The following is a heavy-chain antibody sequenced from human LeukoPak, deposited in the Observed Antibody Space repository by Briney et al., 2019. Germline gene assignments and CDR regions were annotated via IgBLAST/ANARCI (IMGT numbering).Heavy chain of an antibody. V-gene: IGHV4-39*07. D-gene: IGHD1-14*01. CDR1: GGSISSSSYY. Sequence: PETLSLTCTVSGGSISSSSYYWGWIRQPPGKGLEWIGSIYYSGSTYYNPSLKSRVTISVDTSKSQFSLKLSSVTAADTAVYYCARKTPDAYYYYMDVWGKGTTVTVSS. J-gene: IGHJ6*03. CDR3: ARKTPDAYYYYMDV. CDR2: IYYSGST.